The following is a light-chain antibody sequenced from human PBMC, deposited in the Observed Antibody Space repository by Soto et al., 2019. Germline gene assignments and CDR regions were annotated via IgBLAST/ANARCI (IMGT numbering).Light chain of an antibody. CDR1: QGVSTW. CDR2: TAS. CDR3: QQAASFPIT. Sequence: DIQMTQSPSSLSASVGDRVTITCRASQGVSTWLAWYQQKPGKAPNLLIYTASSLQSGVPSGFSGSGSGTDFTLTINGLQPEDFATYYCQQAASFPITFGQGTRLEI. J-gene: IGKJ5*01. V-gene: IGKV1-12*01.